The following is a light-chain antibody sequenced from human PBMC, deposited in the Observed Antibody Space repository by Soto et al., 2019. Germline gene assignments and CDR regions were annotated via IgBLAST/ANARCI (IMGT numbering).Light chain of an antibody. Sequence: QSALTQPPSASGSPGQSVTISCTGTSSDVGGYNYVSWYQQHPGKAPKLMIYEVSKRPSGVPDRFSGSKSGNTASLTVSGLKAEDEADYYCCSYAGSINFYVFGTGPKLTVL. V-gene: IGLV2-8*01. CDR1: SSDVGGYNY. CDR2: EVS. CDR3: CSYAGSINFYV. J-gene: IGLJ1*01.